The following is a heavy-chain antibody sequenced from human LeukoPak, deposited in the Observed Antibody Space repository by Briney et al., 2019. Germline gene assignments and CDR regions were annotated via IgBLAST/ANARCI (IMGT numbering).Heavy chain of an antibody. J-gene: IGHJ6*02. CDR1: GFTFSNYA. CDR3: ARPMAVAGMYYYGMDV. V-gene: IGHV3-30-3*01. CDR2: MSHDGSIK. D-gene: IGHD6-19*01. Sequence: GGSLRLSCAASGFTFSNYAMHWVRQAPGKGLEWVAVMSHDGSIKYYAESVKGRITISRDNSKNTLYLQMTSLRAEDTAVYYCARPMAVAGMYYYGMDVWGQGTTVTVSS.